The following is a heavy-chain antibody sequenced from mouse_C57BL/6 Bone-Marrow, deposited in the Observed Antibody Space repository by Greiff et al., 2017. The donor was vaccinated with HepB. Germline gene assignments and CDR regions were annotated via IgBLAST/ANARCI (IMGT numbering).Heavy chain of an antibody. CDR3: ARSPY. J-gene: IGHJ3*01. CDR2: ISSGGSYT. V-gene: IGHV5-6*01. CDR1: GFTFSSYG. Sequence: EVMLVESGGDLVKPGGSLKLSCAASGFTFSSYGMSWVRQTPDKRLEWVATISSGGSYTYYPDSVKGRFTISRDNAKNTLYLQMSSLKSEDTAMYYCARSPYGGQGTLVTVSA.